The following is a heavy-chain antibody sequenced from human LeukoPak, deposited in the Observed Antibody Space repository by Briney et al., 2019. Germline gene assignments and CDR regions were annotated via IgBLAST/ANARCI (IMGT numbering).Heavy chain of an antibody. CDR1: GFTFSSYA. CDR2: ISSSGGNT. D-gene: IGHD3-16*01. J-gene: IGHJ3*02. V-gene: IGHV3-23*01. Sequence: GGSLRLSCAASGFTFSSYAMSWVRQAPGEGLEWVSGISSSGGNTYYADSVKGRFTISRDNSKNTLYLQMNSLRAEDTAVYYCAKERDRDFVGGAFDIWGQGTMVTVSS. CDR3: AKERDRDFVGGAFDI.